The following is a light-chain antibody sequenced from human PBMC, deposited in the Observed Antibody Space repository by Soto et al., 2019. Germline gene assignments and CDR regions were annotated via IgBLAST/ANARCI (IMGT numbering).Light chain of an antibody. CDR2: AAS. V-gene: IGKV1-8*01. CDR3: QQHYSDARR. J-gene: IGKJ4*01. Sequence: AVRMTQSPSSLSASTGDRVTITCRASQSISSYLAWYQQKPGKAPKLLIYAASTLQSGVPSRFSGSGSGTDFTLTISCRESEEEGTSFCQQHYSDARRVGRGTQVEIK. CDR1: QSISSY.